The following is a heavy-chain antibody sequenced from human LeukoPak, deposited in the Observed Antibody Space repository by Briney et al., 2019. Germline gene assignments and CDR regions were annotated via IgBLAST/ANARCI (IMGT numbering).Heavy chain of an antibody. Sequence: GASVKVSCKASGCTFTSYGISWVRQAPGQGLEWMGWISAYNGNTNYAQKLQGRVTMTTDTSTSTAYMELRSLRSDDTAVYYCARVWAVAGKQAWYFDYWGQGTLVTVSS. CDR2: ISAYNGNT. V-gene: IGHV1-18*01. J-gene: IGHJ4*02. D-gene: IGHD6-19*01. CDR1: GCTFTSYG. CDR3: ARVWAVAGKQAWYFDY.